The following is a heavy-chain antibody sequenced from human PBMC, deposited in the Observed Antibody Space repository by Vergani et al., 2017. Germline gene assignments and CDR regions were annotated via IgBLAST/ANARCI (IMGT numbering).Heavy chain of an antibody. V-gene: IGHV3-15*07. CDR2: IKSTFDHGTT. CDR3: TTDPRYCGDGSCYWLRDHHYYGMDV. D-gene: IGHD2-21*01. J-gene: IGHJ6*02. CDR1: GFSFRNAW. Sequence: EVQLVESGGGIVKPGGSLRLSCVASGFSFRNAWRNWVRRTPGKGLEWVGRIKSTFDHGTTDYAAAVKGRFTISRDDSKNTRVLQMNGLKTEDIGVYYCTTDPRYCGDGSCYWLRDHHYYGMDVWGQGTTVTVSS.